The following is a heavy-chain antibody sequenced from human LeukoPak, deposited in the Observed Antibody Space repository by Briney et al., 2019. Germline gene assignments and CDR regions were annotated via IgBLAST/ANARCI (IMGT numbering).Heavy chain of an antibody. V-gene: IGHV3-7*01. D-gene: IGHD6-13*01. CDR2: IKQDGSEK. J-gene: IGHJ4*02. CDR1: GFIFSDFW. CDR3: AKVAAAGVDDY. Sequence: GGSLRLSCVASGFIFSDFWMSWVRQAPGKGLEWVANIKQDGSEKYYADSVKGRFTISRDNSKNTLYLQMNSLRAEDTAVYYCAKVAAAGVDDYWGQGTLVTVSS.